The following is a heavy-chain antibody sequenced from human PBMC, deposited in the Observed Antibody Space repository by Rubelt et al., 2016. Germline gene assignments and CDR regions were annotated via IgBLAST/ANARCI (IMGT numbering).Heavy chain of an antibody. CDR1: GGSISSNY. CDR2: VHYSGTT. D-gene: IGHD4-23*01. J-gene: IGHJ5*02. CDR3: ARERWDNWFDP. V-gene: IGHV4-59*01. Sequence: QVQLQESGPGLVKPSETLSLICTVSGGSISSNYWSWIRQPPGKGLDWIGYVHYSGTTNYNPSLKSRVTMSVDMSRNHFSRRLTSVTAADTAVYYCARERWDNWFDPWGQGTLVTVSS.